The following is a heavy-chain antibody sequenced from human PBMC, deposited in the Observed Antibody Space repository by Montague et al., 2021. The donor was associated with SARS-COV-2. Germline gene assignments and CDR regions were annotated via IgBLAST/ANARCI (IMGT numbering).Heavy chain of an antibody. J-gene: IGHJ4*02. CDR1: GGSFSGYY. CDR2: INHSGTT. V-gene: IGHV4-34*01. CDR3: ARWDPQTLTLIGLRGKSASDY. D-gene: IGHD4-23*01. Sequence: SETLSLTCAVYGGSFSGYYWTWIRQSPGKGLEWIAEINHSGTTNYNFNPSLRGRVTISVDTSKSQFSLTLSSVTAADTGVYYCARWDPQTLTLIGLRGKSASDYWGQGTMVTVSS.